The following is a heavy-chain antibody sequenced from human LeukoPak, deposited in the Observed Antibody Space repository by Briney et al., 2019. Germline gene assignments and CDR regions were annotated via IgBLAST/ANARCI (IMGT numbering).Heavy chain of an antibody. D-gene: IGHD3-16*02. J-gene: IGHJ3*01. CDR1: GFNFGDYA. Sequence: PGGSLRLSCRTSGFNFGDYAMSRVRQAPGRGLEWVGFIRSYAHGGTAEYAASVRGRFTFSRDDSNSIAYLEMNSLKTDDTAMYYCVRDYHKMTYEDAFAVWGQGTMVTVSS. V-gene: IGHV3-49*04. CDR2: IRSYAHGGTA. CDR3: VRDYHKMTYEDAFAV.